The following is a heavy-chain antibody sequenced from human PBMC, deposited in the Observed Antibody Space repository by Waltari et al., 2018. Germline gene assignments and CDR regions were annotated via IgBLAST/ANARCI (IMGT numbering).Heavy chain of an antibody. V-gene: IGHV3-30*02. CDR3: AKDSYGDPDY. CDR1: GFTFSSYG. Sequence: QVQLVESGGGVVQPGGSLRLSCAASGFTFSSYGMHWVRQAPGKGLEWVACIRYDGSNKYYADAVKGRFTISRDNSKNTLYLQMNSLRAEDTAVYYCAKDSYGDPDYWGQGTLVTVSS. D-gene: IGHD4-17*01. CDR2: IRYDGSNK. J-gene: IGHJ4*02.